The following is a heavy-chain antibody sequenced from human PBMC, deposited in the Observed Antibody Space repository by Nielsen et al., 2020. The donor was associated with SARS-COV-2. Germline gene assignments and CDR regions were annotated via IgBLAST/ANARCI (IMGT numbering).Heavy chain of an antibody. J-gene: IGHJ6*02. Sequence: VRQMPGKGLEWMGRIDPSDSYTNYSPSFQGHVTISADKSISTAYLQWSSLKASDTAMYYCARRERYYYDSSGYYPSEYYYGMDVWGQGTTVTVS. D-gene: IGHD3-22*01. V-gene: IGHV5-10-1*01. CDR3: ARRERYYYDSSGYYPSEYYYGMDV. CDR2: IDPSDSYT.